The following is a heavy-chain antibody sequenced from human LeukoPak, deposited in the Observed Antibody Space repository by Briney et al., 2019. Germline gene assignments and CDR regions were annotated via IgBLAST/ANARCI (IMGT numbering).Heavy chain of an antibody. Sequence: PSETLSLTCTVSGGSISSGGYYWSWIRQPPGKGLEWIGYIYHSGSTYYNPSLKSRVTISVDRSKNQFSLKLSSVTAADTAVYYCASTAAAGTLDYWGQGTLVTVSS. V-gene: IGHV4-30-2*01. CDR2: IYHSGST. D-gene: IGHD6-13*01. CDR3: ASTAAAGTLDY. CDR1: GGSISSGGYY. J-gene: IGHJ4*02.